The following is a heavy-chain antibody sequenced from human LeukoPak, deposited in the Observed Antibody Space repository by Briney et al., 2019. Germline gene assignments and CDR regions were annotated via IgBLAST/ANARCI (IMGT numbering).Heavy chain of an antibody. CDR2: IYPGDSDT. Sequence: GESLKISCKGSGYSFTRYWIGWMRQMPGEGLEWMGIIYPGDSDTRYSPSFQGQVTISADKSISTAYLQWSSLKASDTAMYYCARGPLGITYYMDVWGKGTTVTVSS. J-gene: IGHJ6*03. V-gene: IGHV5-51*01. D-gene: IGHD7-27*01. CDR3: ARGPLGITYYMDV. CDR1: GYSFTRYW.